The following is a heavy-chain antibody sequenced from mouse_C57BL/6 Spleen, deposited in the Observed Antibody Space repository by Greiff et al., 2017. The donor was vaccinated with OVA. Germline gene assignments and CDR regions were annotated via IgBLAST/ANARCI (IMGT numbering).Heavy chain of an antibody. V-gene: IGHV2-2*01. CDR2: IWSGGST. Sequence: VKLMESGPGLVQPSQSLSITCTVSGFSLTSYGVHWVRQSPGKGLEWLGVIWSGGSTDYNAAFISRLSISKYNSKSQVFFKMNSLQADDTAIYYCARNLRSVTSLDVWGTGTTVTVSS. D-gene: IGHD2-2*01. CDR3: ARNLRSVTSLDV. CDR1: GFSLTSYG. J-gene: IGHJ1*03.